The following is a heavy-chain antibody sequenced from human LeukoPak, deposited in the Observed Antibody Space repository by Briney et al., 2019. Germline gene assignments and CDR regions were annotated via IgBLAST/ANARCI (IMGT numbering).Heavy chain of an antibody. V-gene: IGHV3-48*03. J-gene: IGHJ5*02. Sequence: QPGGSLRLSCAASGFTFSSYEMSWVRQAPGKGLEWVSYISSSGSTIYYADSVKGRFTISRDNAKNSLYLQMNSLRAEDTAVYYCAGQLDNWFDPWGQGTLVTVSS. CDR2: ISSSGSTI. D-gene: IGHD6-13*01. CDR1: GFTFSSYE. CDR3: AGQLDNWFDP.